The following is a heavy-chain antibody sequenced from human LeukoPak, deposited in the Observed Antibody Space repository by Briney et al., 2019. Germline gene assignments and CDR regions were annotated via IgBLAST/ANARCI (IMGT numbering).Heavy chain of an antibody. D-gene: IGHD3-16*01. Sequence: PSETLSLTCTVSGGSISSYYWSWIRKPPGKGLEWIGYIYYSGSTNYNPSLTSRVAISVDTSKNQLSLKLSSVTAADTAVYYCAGMRRETEGLDYFDYWGQGTLVTVSS. CDR1: GGSISSYY. CDR2: IYYSGST. CDR3: AGMRRETEGLDYFDY. V-gene: IGHV4-59*01. J-gene: IGHJ4*02.